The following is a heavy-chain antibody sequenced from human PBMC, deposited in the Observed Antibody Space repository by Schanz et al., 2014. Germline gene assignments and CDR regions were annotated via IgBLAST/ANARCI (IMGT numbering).Heavy chain of an antibody. CDR1: GFSSNTYG. V-gene: IGHV3-33*01. J-gene: IGHJ4*02. D-gene: IGHD4-17*01. Sequence: QAQLMESGGGVVQPGTSPILSCSESGFSSNTYGIHWFRQSAGKGLEWVAVIWNNGVTKYLADSVRGRFTISRDRFQTSLYLRMSSLRAEDTAVYYCARRRSDCGEVAYWGQGTLVTVSS. CDR2: IWNNGVTK. CDR3: ARRRSDCGEVAY.